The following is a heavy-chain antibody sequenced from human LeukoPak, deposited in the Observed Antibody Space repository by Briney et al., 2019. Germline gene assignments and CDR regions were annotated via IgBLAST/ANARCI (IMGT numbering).Heavy chain of an antibody. D-gene: IGHD2-2*01. CDR2: INHSGST. CDR3: ARGRKAGSTSRYYYMDV. J-gene: IGHJ6*03. V-gene: IGHV4-39*07. Sequence: SETLSLTSTVSGGSISSGGYYWSWIRQPPGKGLEWIGEINHSGSTNYNPSLKSRVTISVDTSKNQFSLKLSSVTAADTAVYYCARGRKAGSTSRYYYMDVWGKGTTVTVSS. CDR1: GGSISSGGYY.